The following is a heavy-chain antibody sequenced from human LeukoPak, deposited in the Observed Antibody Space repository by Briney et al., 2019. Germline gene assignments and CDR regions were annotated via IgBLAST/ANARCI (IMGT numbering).Heavy chain of an antibody. CDR3: AKRTEGDWYFDL. V-gene: IGHV3-23*01. Sequence: GGSLRLSCAASGFTFSSYAMSWVRQAPGKRLEWVSSISASGGDTYYADSVKGRFTISRDNSKNTLYLQMSSLRAEDTAVYYCAKRTEGDWYFDLWGRGTLVTVSS. D-gene: IGHD1-14*01. CDR1: GFTFSSYA. J-gene: IGHJ2*01. CDR2: ISASGGDT.